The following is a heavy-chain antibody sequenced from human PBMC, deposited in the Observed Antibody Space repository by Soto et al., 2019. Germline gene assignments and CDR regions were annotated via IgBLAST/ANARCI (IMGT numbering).Heavy chain of an antibody. D-gene: IGHD1-20*01. CDR3: VRDINPPHFYYGMEV. Sequence: LRLSCAASGFTFSDYYMSWVRQAPGKGLEWISYISNSGSTTYYVESVKGRFTISRDKSKSSLFLQMNSLRAEDTAVYYCVRDINPPHFYYGMEVWGQGTTVTVSS. V-gene: IGHV3-11*01. CDR1: GFTFSDYY. CDR2: ISNSGSTT. J-gene: IGHJ6*02.